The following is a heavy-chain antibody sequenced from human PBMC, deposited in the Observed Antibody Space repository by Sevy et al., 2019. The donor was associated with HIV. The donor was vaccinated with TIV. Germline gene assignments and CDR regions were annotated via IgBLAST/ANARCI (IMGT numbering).Heavy chain of an antibody. CDR2: ISAYNGNT. CDR1: GYTFTSYG. Sequence: ASVKVSCKASGYTFTSYGISWVRLAPRQGLEWIGWISAYNGNTNYAQMLQGRVTMTTDTSTSTAYMELRSLRSDDTAVYYCAREVELSYGNFFQHWGQGPLVTVSS. J-gene: IGHJ1*01. CDR3: AREVELSYGNFFQH. D-gene: IGHD1-7*01. V-gene: IGHV1-18*01.